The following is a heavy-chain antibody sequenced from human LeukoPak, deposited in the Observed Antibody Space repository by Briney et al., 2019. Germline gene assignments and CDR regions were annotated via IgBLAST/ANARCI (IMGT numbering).Heavy chain of an antibody. CDR3: ARVPFDYYDSDDYYYHDAFDI. V-gene: IGHV4-30-2*01. D-gene: IGHD3-22*01. CDR1: GDSIYNGGYC. CDR2: IYHSEST. Sequence: SQTLSLTCAVPGDSIYNGGYCWSWIRQPPGKCLEWIGYIYHSESTYYNPSIKNRVTISIDRSKNQLSLNLSSVTAAVTAVYYCARVPFDYYDSDDYYYHDAFDIWGQGTMVTVSS. J-gene: IGHJ3*02.